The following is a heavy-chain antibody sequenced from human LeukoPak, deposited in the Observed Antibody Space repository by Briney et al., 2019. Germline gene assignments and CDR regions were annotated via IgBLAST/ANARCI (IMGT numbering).Heavy chain of an antibody. CDR3: ARDQAVAGTTAVDY. CDR2: INPNSGGT. D-gene: IGHD6-19*01. V-gene: IGHV1-2*02. CDR1: GYTFTGYY. J-gene: IGHJ4*02. Sequence: ASVKVSCKASGYTFTGYYMHWVRQAPGQGLEWMGWINPNSGGTNYAQKFQGRVTMTRDMSTSTVYMELSSLRSEDTAVYYCARDQAVAGTTAVDYWGQGTLVTVSS.